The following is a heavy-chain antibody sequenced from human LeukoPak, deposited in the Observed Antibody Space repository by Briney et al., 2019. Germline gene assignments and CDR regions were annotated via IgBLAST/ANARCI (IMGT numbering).Heavy chain of an antibody. V-gene: IGHV3-30-3*01. CDR2: ISYDGSNK. J-gene: IGHJ4*02. CDR1: GFTFSSYA. CDR3: ARFQWEAGKKDYYDSSGYYYRPFNY. D-gene: IGHD3-22*01. Sequence: GGSLRLSCSASGFTFSSYAMHWVRQAPGKGLEWVAVISYDGSNKYYADSVKGRFTISRDNSKNTLYLQMNSLRAEDTAVYYWARFQWEAGKKDYYDSSGYYYRPFNYGGKEPRVTVSS.